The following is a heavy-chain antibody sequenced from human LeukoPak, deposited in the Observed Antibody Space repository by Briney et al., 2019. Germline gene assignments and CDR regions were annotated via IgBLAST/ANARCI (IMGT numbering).Heavy chain of an antibody. Sequence: PSETLSLTCTVSGGSINSGSYYWSWIRQPPGKGLECIGFIYYRGSINYNPSLKSRVTMSLDTSKNQFYLKLTSVTAADTAVYYCARSYSSIFYWFDPWGQGTLVTVSS. V-gene: IGHV4-61*01. D-gene: IGHD6-13*01. CDR2: IYYRGSI. J-gene: IGHJ5*02. CDR1: GGSINSGSYY. CDR3: ARSYSSIFYWFDP.